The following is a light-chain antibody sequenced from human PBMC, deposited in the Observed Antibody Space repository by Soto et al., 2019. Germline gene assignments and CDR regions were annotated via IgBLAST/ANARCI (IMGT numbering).Light chain of an antibody. CDR1: QSVSAR. V-gene: IGKV3-20*01. CDR3: QHYQGGHPIA. CDR2: DVF. J-gene: IGKJ5*01. Sequence: EIVLTHSAYTLSLSPGYSATLSCRASQSVSARLAWYKHKPGQPPRLLISDVFNRASGVAERFSGSGSETDFTLIIRRLEPEDSALYYCQHYQGGHPIAFGQGTRLEIK.